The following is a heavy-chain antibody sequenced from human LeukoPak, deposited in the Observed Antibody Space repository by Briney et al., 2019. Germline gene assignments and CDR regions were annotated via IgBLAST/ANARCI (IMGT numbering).Heavy chain of an antibody. CDR1: GYSISSGYY. D-gene: IGHD5-18*01. V-gene: IGHV4-38-2*02. J-gene: IGHJ4*02. Sequence: SSETLSLTCTVSGYSISSGYYWGWIRQPPGKGLEWIGNIYHGGTTYYNPSLKSRVTISVDTSNNQFTLKLSSVTAADTAVYYCASGYSYDLFDYWGQGTLATVSS. CDR3: ASGYSYDLFDY. CDR2: IYHGGTT.